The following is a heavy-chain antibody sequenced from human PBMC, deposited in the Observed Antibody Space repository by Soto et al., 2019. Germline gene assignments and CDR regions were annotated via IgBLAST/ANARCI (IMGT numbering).Heavy chain of an antibody. V-gene: IGHV4-31*03. D-gene: IGHD3-3*01. Sequence: QVQLQESGPGLVKPSQTLSLTCTVSGGSISSGGYYWSWIRQHPGKGLEWIGYTYYSGSIYYNPSTQSRATISVGTSKNQFSLKLTSVTAADTAVYYCARMRSGYSFDYWGQGTLVTVSS. J-gene: IGHJ4*02. CDR3: ARMRSGYSFDY. CDR2: TYYSGSI. CDR1: GGSISSGGYY.